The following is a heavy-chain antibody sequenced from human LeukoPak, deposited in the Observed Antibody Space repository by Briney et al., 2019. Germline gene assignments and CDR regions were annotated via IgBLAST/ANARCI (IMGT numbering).Heavy chain of an antibody. Sequence: SETLSLTCAVYGGSFSGYYWSWIRQPPGKGLEWIGEINHSGSTNYNPSLKSRVTISVDTSKNQFSLKLSSVTAADTAVYYCARGSRSRYYDILTGYYVNWSDPWGQGTLVTVSS. CDR1: GGSFSGYY. CDR2: INHSGST. J-gene: IGHJ5*02. D-gene: IGHD3-9*01. CDR3: ARGSRSRYYDILTGYYVNWSDP. V-gene: IGHV4-34*01.